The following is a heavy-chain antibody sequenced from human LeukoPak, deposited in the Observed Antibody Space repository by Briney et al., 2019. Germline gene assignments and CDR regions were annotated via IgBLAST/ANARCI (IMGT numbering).Heavy chain of an antibody. Sequence: PGGSLRLSCGASGFDFSNYWMNWVRQAPGKGLEWVANINRDGSQRNYVDSVKGRFAISRDNVKNLLFLQLNSLRADDTAVYYCARTFSDYWGQGTLVTVSS. CDR2: INRDGSQR. D-gene: IGHD3-16*01. CDR3: ARTFSDY. V-gene: IGHV3-7*03. CDR1: GFDFSNYW. J-gene: IGHJ4*02.